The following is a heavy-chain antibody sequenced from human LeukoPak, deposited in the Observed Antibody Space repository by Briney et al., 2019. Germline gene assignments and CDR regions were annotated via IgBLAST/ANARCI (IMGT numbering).Heavy chain of an antibody. J-gene: IGHJ4*02. D-gene: IGHD4-17*01. CDR2: ISGSGGST. V-gene: IGHV3-23*01. CDR3: AKAGQSTVTTRVNVSPFDY. CDR1: GFTFSSYA. Sequence: GGSLRLSCAASGFTFSSYAMSWVRQAPGEGLEWVSAISGSGGSTYYADSVKGRFTISRDNSKNTLYLQMNSLRAEDTAVYYCAKAGQSTVTTRVNVSPFDYWGQGTLVTVSS.